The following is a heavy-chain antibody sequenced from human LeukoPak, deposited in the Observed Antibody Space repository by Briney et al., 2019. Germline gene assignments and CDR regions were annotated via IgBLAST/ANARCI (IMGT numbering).Heavy chain of an antibody. CDR2: LSGNGAKT. V-gene: IGHV3-23*01. Sequence: GGSLRLSCAASGFTVSLNFMNWVRQAPGKGLEWVSALSGNGAKTYYADSVKGRFTISRDNSENSLYLQMNSLRAEDTAIYFCAKDPNYAFDYWGQGALVTVSS. CDR3: AKDPNYAFDY. CDR1: GFTVSLNF. J-gene: IGHJ4*02. D-gene: IGHD1-7*01.